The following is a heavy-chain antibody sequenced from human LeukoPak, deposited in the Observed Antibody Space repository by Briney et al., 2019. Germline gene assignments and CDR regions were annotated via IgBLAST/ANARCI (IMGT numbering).Heavy chain of an antibody. Sequence: ASVKVSCKASGGTFSSYAISWVRQAPGQGLEWMGRIIPILGIANYAQKFQGRVTITADKSTSTAYMELSSLRSEDTAVYYCALGWDYYDSSGYLGPRRDYWGQGTLVTVSS. J-gene: IGHJ4*02. CDR2: IIPILGIA. CDR1: GGTFSSYA. CDR3: ALGWDYYDSSGYLGPRRDY. D-gene: IGHD3-22*01. V-gene: IGHV1-69*04.